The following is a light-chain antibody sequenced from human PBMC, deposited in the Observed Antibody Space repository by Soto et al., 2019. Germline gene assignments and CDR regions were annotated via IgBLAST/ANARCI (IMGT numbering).Light chain of an antibody. J-gene: IGKJ4*01. CDR1: QGISSY. CDR2: AAS. Sequence: DIQLTQSPSFLSASVGDRVTITCRASQGISSYLAWYQQKPGKAPKLLIYAASTLQSGVPSRFSGSGSGREFTLTISSLQPEDFATYYCQQLNRYPPTFGGGTKVEIK. V-gene: IGKV1-9*01. CDR3: QQLNRYPPT.